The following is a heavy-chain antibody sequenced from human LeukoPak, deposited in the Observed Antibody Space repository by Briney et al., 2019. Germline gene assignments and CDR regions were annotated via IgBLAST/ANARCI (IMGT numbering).Heavy chain of an antibody. CDR1: GYTFTSYY. Sequence: GASVKVSCKASGYTFTSYYMHWVRQAPGQGLEWMGIINPSGGSTSYAQKFQGRVTMTRDTSTSTVYMELSSLRSEDTAVYYCARYSSSWYEVDYYYGMDVWGQGTTVTVSS. CDR2: INPSGGST. J-gene: IGHJ6*02. V-gene: IGHV1-46*01. D-gene: IGHD6-13*01. CDR3: ARYSSSWYEVDYYYGMDV.